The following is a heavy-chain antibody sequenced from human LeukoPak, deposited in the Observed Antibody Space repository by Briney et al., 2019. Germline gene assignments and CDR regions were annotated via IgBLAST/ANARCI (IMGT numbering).Heavy chain of an antibody. D-gene: IGHD2-15*01. CDR3: ASATLPCSGGSCYEMDV. V-gene: IGHV1-69*06. Sequence: GASVKVSCKASGGTFSSYTISWVRQAPGQGLEWMGGIIPLFGTPDYAQKFQDRLTITADKSTSTAYMELSSLRSEDTAVYYCASATLPCSGGSCYEMDVWGKGTTVTVSS. CDR2: IIPLFGTP. CDR1: GGTFSSYT. J-gene: IGHJ6*04.